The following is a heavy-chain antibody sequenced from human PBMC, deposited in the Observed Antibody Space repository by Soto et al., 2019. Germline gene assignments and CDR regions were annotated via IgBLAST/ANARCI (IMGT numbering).Heavy chain of an antibody. CDR3: AKDQASGQGSFDS. CDR1: GFTFNIYG. Sequence: GGSLRLSCAASGFTFNIYGMHWVRQAPDKGLEWVALISYDGSNQYYADSVKGRFTISRDNSKNTLFLQMNSLRADDTAVYYCAKDQASGQGSFDSWGQGTLVTVSS. V-gene: IGHV3-30*18. J-gene: IGHJ4*02. CDR2: ISYDGSNQ.